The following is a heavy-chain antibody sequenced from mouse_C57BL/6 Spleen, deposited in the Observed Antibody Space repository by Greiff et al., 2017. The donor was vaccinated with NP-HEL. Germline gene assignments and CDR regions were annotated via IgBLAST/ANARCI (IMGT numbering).Heavy chain of an antibody. CDR2: IHPNSGST. CDR3: ARGRDYSNFFAY. J-gene: IGHJ3*01. V-gene: IGHV1-64*01. Sequence: VQLKQPGAELVKPGASVKLSCKASGYTFTSYWMHWVKQRPGQGLEWIGMIHPNSGSTNYNEKFKSKATLTVDKSSSTAYMQLSSLTSEDSAVYYCARGRDYSNFFAYWGQGTLVTVSA. D-gene: IGHD2-5*01. CDR1: GYTFTSYW.